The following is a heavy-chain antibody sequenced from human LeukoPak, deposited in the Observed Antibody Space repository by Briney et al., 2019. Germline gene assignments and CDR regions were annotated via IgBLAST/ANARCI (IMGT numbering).Heavy chain of an antibody. J-gene: IGHJ4*02. CDR2: IRARAYGGAA. CDR1: GFTLGDYA. CDR3: ARVGTAIIGSDPVDY. D-gene: IGHD2-21*02. Sequence: PGGSLRLSCTTSGFTLGDYAMAWVRQAPGKGLEWVGFIRARAYGGAADYAASVKGRFTISREDSNSVAYLHMNSLKTEDTAMYCCARVGTAIIGSDPVDYWGQGTLVTVSS. V-gene: IGHV3-49*04.